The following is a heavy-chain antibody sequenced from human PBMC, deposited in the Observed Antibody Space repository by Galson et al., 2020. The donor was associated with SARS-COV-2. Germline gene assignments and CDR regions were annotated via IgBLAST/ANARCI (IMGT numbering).Heavy chain of an antibody. CDR2: IYHSGST. Sequence: SETLSLTCAVSGGSISSSNWWSWVRQPPGKGLEWIGEIYHSGSTNYNPSLKSRVTISVDKSKNQFSLKLSSVTAADTAVYYCARDYKGSGSYYNAYYGMDVWGQGTTVTVSS. CDR3: ARDYKGSGSYYNAYYGMDV. D-gene: IGHD3-10*01. CDR1: GGSISSSNW. J-gene: IGHJ6*02. V-gene: IGHV4-4*02.